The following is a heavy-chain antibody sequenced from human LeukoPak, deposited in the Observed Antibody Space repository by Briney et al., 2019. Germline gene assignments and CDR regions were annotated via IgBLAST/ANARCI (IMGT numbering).Heavy chain of an antibody. CDR2: INHSGST. CDR3: ARGRGYYDSSGYLYGMDV. D-gene: IGHD3-22*01. Sequence: SETLSLTCAVYGGSFSGYYWSWIRQPPGKGLEWIGEINHSGSTNYNPSLKSRVTISVDTSKNQFSLKLSSVTAADTAVYYCARGRGYYDSSGYLYGMDVWGQGTTVTVSS. V-gene: IGHV4-34*01. CDR1: GGSFSGYY. J-gene: IGHJ6*02.